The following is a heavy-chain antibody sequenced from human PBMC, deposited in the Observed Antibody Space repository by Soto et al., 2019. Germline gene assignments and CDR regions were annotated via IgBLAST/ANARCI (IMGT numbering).Heavy chain of an antibody. Sequence: EVQLVESGGGLVQPGGSLRLSCAASGFTFSSNWMHWVRQAPGKGLVWVSHIDIDGSSTNYADSVKGRFTISTDNAKNTVDLQMNSLRAEDTAVYYCAREVVVAATRTYFDYYGMDVWGQGTTVTVSS. D-gene: IGHD2-15*01. CDR1: GFTFSSNW. V-gene: IGHV3-74*01. CDR3: AREVVVAATRTYFDYYGMDV. J-gene: IGHJ6*02. CDR2: IDIDGSST.